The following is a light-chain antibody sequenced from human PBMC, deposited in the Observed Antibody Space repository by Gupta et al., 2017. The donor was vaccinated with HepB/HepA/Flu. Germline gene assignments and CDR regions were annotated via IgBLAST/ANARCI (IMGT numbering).Light chain of an antibody. CDR3: CSYAGNSWV. J-gene: IGLJ3*02. CDR1: SSDVGGYNY. Sequence: QSALTQPASVSGSPGQSITISCTGTSSDVGGYNYVSWYQQHPGQAPKVMIYDVNRRPSGVPDRFSGSESGNTASLTISGLQVEDEADYHCCSYAGNSWVFGGGTKLTVL. V-gene: IGLV2-11*01. CDR2: DVN.